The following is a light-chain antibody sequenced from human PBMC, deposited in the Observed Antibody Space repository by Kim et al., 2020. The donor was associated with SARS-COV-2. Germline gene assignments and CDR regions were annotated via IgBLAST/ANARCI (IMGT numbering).Light chain of an antibody. V-gene: IGLV1-44*01. Sequence: GQRGTISWSGSSSNIGSNTVNWYQQLPGTAPKLLIYCNNQRPSGVPDRFSGSKSGTSASLAISGLQSEDEADYYCAAWDDSLNGVVFGGGTQLTVL. CDR2: CNN. CDR3: AAWDDSLNGVV. CDR1: SSNIGSNT. J-gene: IGLJ2*01.